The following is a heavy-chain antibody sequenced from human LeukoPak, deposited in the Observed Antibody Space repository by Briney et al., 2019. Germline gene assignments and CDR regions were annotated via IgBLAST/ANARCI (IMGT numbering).Heavy chain of an antibody. D-gene: IGHD2-15*01. Sequence: GGSLRLSCAASGFTFDDYGMSWVRQAPGKGLEWVAVISYDGSNKYYADSVKGRFIISRDNAKNSLYLQMNSLRAEDTAVYYCARLGDGYCSGGSYCWGPYYYYYMDVWGKGTTVTISS. CDR1: GFTFDDYG. V-gene: IGHV3-30*03. CDR3: ARLGDGYCSGGSYCWGPYYYYYMDV. J-gene: IGHJ6*03. CDR2: ISYDGSNK.